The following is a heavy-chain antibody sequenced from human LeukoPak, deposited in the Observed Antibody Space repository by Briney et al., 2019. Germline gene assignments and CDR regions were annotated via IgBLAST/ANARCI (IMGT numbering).Heavy chain of an antibody. CDR2: ISSSSSYI. Sequence: KTGGSLRLSCAASGFTFSSYSMNWVRQAPGKGLEWVSSISSSSSYIYYADSVKGRFTISRDNAKNSLYLQMNSLRAEDTAVYYCARGGAAAGNYYYYYYMDVWGKGTTVTVSS. V-gene: IGHV3-21*01. CDR3: ARGGAAAGNYYYYYYMDV. CDR1: GFTFSSYS. J-gene: IGHJ6*03. D-gene: IGHD6-13*01.